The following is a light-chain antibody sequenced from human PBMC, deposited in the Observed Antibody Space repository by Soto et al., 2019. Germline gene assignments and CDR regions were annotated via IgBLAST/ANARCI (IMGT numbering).Light chain of an antibody. CDR2: EVS. CDR1: SSDVGGYNF. CDR3: SSYAGNNYLL. V-gene: IGLV2-8*01. Sequence: QSAMTQSPSASGSPGQSVTISCTGTSSDVGGYNFVSWYQQHPDKAPKLMLYEVSKRLSGVPDRFSGSKSGNTASLTVSGLQAEDEADYYCSSYAGNNYLLFGGGTQLTVL. J-gene: IGLJ2*01.